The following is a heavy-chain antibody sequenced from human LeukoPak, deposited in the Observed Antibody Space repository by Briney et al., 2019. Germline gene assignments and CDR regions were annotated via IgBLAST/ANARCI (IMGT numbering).Heavy chain of an antibody. CDR2: FDPEDGET. CDR1: GYTLTELS. D-gene: IGHD6-13*01. CDR3: ATEPPEGRELGSGWFDP. J-gene: IGHJ5*02. V-gene: IGHV1-24*01. Sequence: ASVKVSCKVSGYTLTELSIHWVRQAPGKGLEWMGGFDPEDGETIYAQKFQGRVTMTEDTSTDTAYMELSSLRSEDTAVYYCATEPPEGRELGSGWFDPWGQGTLVTVSS.